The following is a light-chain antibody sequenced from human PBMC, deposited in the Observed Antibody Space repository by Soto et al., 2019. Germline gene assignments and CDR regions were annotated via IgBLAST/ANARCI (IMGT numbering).Light chain of an antibody. CDR1: QGISSY. J-gene: IGKJ1*01. CDR2: DAT. V-gene: IGKV1D-8*02. Sequence: AIRMTQSPSSLSASAGDRVTISCRMSQGISSYLAWYQQKPGKAPKLLIFDATTLQSGVPSRFSGRGSGTDFTLTISSLQPEDFATYYCQQTFITPRTFGQGTKVDIK. CDR3: QQTFITPRT.